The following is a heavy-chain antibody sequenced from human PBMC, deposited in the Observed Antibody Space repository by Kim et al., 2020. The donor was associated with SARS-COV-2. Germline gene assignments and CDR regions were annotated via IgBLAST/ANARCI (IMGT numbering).Heavy chain of an antibody. D-gene: IGHD6-19*01. CDR3: ARGAYSTGRYWGY. CDR2: ISSSSATI. V-gene: IGHV3-48*04. Sequence: GGSLRLSCAASGFTFSSYTMNWVRQAPGKGLEWVSYISSSSATIYYADSVKGRFTISRDDAKNSLYLQMNSLRADDTAVYYCARGAYSTGRYWGYWGQGT. CDR1: GFTFSSYT. J-gene: IGHJ4*02.